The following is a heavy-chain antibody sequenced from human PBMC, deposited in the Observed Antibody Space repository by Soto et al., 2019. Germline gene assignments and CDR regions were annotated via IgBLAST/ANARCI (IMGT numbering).Heavy chain of an antibody. D-gene: IGHD1-26*01. CDR2: IYSGGST. J-gene: IGHJ4*02. V-gene: IGHV3-66*01. Sequence: GGSLRLSCAASGFTVSSNYMSWVRQAPGKGLEWVSVIYSGGSTYYADSVKGRFTISRDNSKNTLYLQMNSLRAEDTAVYYCARSIVGSYYFDYWGQGTLVTVSS. CDR1: GFTVSSNY. CDR3: ARSIVGSYYFDY.